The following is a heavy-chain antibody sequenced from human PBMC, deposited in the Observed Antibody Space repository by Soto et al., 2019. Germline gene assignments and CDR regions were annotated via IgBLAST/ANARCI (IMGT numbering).Heavy chain of an antibody. CDR2: ISPSTSHI. CDR1: GFTFSSCT. CDR3: SGCSGGACHQNYGMDV. J-gene: IGHJ6*02. Sequence: AGGSLRLSCAVSGFTFSSCTMNWVRQAPGKGLEWVSSISPSTSHIYYADSVKGRFTISRDNAKNSLFLQMNSLRAEDTAVYYCSGCSGGACHQNYGMDVWGQGTTVTVSS. V-gene: IGHV3-21*01. D-gene: IGHD2-15*01.